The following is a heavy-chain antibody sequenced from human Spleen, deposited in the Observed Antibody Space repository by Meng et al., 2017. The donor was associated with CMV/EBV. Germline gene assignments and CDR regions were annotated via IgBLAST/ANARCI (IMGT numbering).Heavy chain of an antibody. D-gene: IGHD3-22*01. CDR3: ARGPKYYYDSSGYHPGYYFDY. Sequence: ASVKVSCKASNYPFTGYGISWVRQAPGQGLEWVGWISGYNGNTKYADNFQDRVTMTTDTSTNTAYMELRSLRAEDTAVYYCARGPKYYYDSSGYHPGYYFDYWGQGTLVTVSS. V-gene: IGHV1-18*01. CDR1: NYPFTGYG. J-gene: IGHJ4*02. CDR2: ISGYNGNT.